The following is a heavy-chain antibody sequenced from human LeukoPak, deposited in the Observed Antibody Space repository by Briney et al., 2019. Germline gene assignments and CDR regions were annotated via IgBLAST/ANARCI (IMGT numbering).Heavy chain of an antibody. J-gene: IGHJ6*02. V-gene: IGHV3-23*01. CDR2: ISGSGGSK. CDR3: ARDGNSGYDLNYYYGMDF. CDR1: GFTFSSSA. D-gene: IGHD5-12*01. Sequence: GGSLRLSCAASGFTFSSSAMSWVRQAPGKGLEWVSGISGSGGSKYYADSVKGRFTISRDNSKNTLYLQMNSLRAEDTAMFYCARDGNSGYDLNYYYGMDFWGQGTTVTVSS.